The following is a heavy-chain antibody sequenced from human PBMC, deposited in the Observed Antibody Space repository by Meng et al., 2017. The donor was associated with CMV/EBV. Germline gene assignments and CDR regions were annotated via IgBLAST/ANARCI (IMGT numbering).Heavy chain of an antibody. CDR3: ARLDPGPLFCSSTSCYGGFGMDV. CDR2: ISSSGSTI. D-gene: IGHD2-2*01. CDR1: GFTFSDYY. J-gene: IGHJ6*02. V-gene: IGHV3-11*04. Sequence: LTGAASGFTFSDYYMSWIRQAPGKGLEWVSYISSSGSTIYYADSVKGRFTISRDNAKNSLYLQMNSLRAEDTAVYYCARLDPGPLFCSSTSCYGGFGMDVWGQGTTVTVSS.